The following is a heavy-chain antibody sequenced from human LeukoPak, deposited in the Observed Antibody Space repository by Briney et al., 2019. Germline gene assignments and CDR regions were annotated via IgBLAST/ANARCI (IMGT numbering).Heavy chain of an antibody. CDR2: INHSGST. CDR1: GGSISSGGYY. V-gene: IGHV4-39*07. CDR3: ARLASGGLDY. D-gene: IGHD1-26*01. Sequence: PSETLSLTCTVSGGSISSGGYYWSWIRQPPGKGLEWIGEINHSGSTNYNPSLKSRVTISVDTSKNQFSLKLSSVTAADTAVYYCARLASGGLDYWGQGTLVTVSS. J-gene: IGHJ4*02.